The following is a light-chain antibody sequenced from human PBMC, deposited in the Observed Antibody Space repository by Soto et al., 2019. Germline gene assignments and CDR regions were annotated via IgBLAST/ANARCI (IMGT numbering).Light chain of an antibody. J-gene: IGLJ1*01. CDR3: ATWDDSLNAAV. CDR2: SND. V-gene: IGLV1-44*01. CDR1: NSNIGGNT. Sequence: QSVLTQPPSASGTPGQRVTISCSGSNSNIGGNTVNWYQQLPGAAPKLLMYSNDQRPSGVPDRFSGSKFGTTASLAISGLQSDDEADYHCATWDDSLNAAVFGAGTKVTVL.